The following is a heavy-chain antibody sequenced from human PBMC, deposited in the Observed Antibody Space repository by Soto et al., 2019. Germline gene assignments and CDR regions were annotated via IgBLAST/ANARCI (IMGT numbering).Heavy chain of an antibody. V-gene: IGHV3-7*02. Sequence: PGGSLRLSCAASGFAFSNFWMSWVRQAPGKGLQWVAIIQEDGSEKYYVDSVKGRFTISRDNAKNSLYLQMNSLRVEDTAVYYCAKVRRWEDYFDYWGQGTPVTVSS. CDR1: GFAFSNFW. CDR2: IQEDGSEK. CDR3: AKVRRWEDYFDY. D-gene: IGHD1-26*01. J-gene: IGHJ4*02.